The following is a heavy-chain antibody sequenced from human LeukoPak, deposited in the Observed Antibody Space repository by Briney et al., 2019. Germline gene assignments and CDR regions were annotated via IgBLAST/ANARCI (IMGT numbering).Heavy chain of an antibody. J-gene: IGHJ6*03. CDR3: AKDAHRRKYYYYSYMDV. Sequence: GGSLRLSCAASGFTFDDYAMHWVRQAPGKGLEWVSGISWNGGTIGYADSVKGRFTISRDNAKNSLYLQMNSLRAEDTALYYCAKDAHRRKYYYYSYMDVWGKGTTVTISS. CDR2: ISWNGGTI. CDR1: GFTFDDYA. V-gene: IGHV3-9*01.